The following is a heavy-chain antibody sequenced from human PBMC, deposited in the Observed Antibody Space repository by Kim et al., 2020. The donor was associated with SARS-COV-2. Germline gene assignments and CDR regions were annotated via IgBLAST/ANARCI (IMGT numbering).Heavy chain of an antibody. J-gene: IGHJ3*02. D-gene: IGHD4-17*01. CDR3: AREFYGGGAFDI. V-gene: IGHV4-59*01. Sequence: NYNPSLKSRVTISVDTSKNQFSLKLSSVTAADTAVYYCAREFYGGGAFDIWGQGTMVTVSS.